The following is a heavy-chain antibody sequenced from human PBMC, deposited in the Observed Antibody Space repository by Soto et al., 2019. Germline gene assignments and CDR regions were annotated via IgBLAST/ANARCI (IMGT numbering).Heavy chain of an antibody. CDR3: ASVRIAAVAY. D-gene: IGHD2-15*01. CDR2: ISYDGSNK. V-gene: IGHV3-30*03. J-gene: IGHJ4*02. CDR1: GFTFSSYG. Sequence: GGSLRLSCAASGFTFSSYGMHWVRQAPGKGLEWVAVISYDGSNKYYADSVKGRFTISRDNSKNTLYLQMNSLRAEDTAVYYCASVRIAAVAYWGQRSLVTGSS.